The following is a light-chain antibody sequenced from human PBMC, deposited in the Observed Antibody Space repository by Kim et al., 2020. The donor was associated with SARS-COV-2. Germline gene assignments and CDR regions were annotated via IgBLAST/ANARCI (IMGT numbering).Light chain of an antibody. V-gene: IGLV1-40*01. CDR2: GID. J-gene: IGLJ2*01. Sequence: ISSTGNTPNIGAGYDVHWYQQLPGKAPKLIIYGIDRRPSGVPDQFSGSWSYTSASLAVAGLQADDEADYYCQSFDTSLSASVFGGGTQLTVL. CDR1: TPNIGAGYD. CDR3: QSFDTSLSASV.